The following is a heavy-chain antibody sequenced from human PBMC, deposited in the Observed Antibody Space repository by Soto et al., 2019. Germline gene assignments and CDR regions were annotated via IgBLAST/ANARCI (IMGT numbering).Heavy chain of an antibody. V-gene: IGHV5-51*01. D-gene: IGHD3-10*01. Sequence: GESLKISCKGSGYSFTSYWIGWVRQMPGKGLEWMGITYPGDSDTRYSPSFQGQVTISADKSISTAYLQWSSLKASDTAMYYCARHPTNVLWFGELNYFDYWGQGTLVTVSS. CDR1: GYSFTSYW. CDR2: TYPGDSDT. CDR3: ARHPTNVLWFGELNYFDY. J-gene: IGHJ4*02.